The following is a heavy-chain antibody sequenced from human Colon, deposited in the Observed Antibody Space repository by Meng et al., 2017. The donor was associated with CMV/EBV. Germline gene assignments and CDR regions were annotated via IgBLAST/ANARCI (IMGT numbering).Heavy chain of an antibody. Sequence: QDKLMRSGPGLLKPLPTLLLTFAIFGDSVSSNDATWNWIRQSPSGGLEWLGRTYYRSTWYNDYAESVRSRISINPDTSKNHFSLQLNSVTPEDTAMYYCVRLRGNSWLDYWGQGTLVTVSS. CDR2: TYYRSTWYN. V-gene: IGHV6-1*01. CDR1: GDSVSSNDAT. D-gene: IGHD6-13*01. J-gene: IGHJ4*02. CDR3: VRLRGNSWLDY.